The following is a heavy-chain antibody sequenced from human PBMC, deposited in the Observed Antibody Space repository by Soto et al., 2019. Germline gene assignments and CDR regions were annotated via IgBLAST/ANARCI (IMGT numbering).Heavy chain of an antibody. CDR3: ARGPTDYYDNSANYFLDY. V-gene: IGHV1-18*01. CDR2: ISTYNGNX. CDR1: GYTFITYX. J-gene: IGHJ4*02. Sequence: QVQLVQSGAEVKKPGASVKVSCKASGYTFITYXXXWVRQAPGQGLDWLGWISTYNGNXXXAERLQGRVTMTTXTTTNTAXXXXXXXXXXDXAVYYCARGPTDYYDNSANYFLDYWGQGTLVTVSS. D-gene: IGHD3-22*01.